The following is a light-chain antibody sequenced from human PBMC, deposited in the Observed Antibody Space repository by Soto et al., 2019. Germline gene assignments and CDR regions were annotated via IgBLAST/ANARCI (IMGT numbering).Light chain of an antibody. CDR3: SSYTSSTTYV. Sequence: QSALTQPASVSGSPGQSITISCTGTSSDVGGYKYVSWYQHHPGKGPKLMLYDVSNRPSGVSNRFSGSKYGNTASLTISGLQAEDEADYYCSSYTSSTTYVFGTGTKLTVL. CDR2: DVS. CDR1: SSDVGGYKY. V-gene: IGLV2-14*01. J-gene: IGLJ1*01.